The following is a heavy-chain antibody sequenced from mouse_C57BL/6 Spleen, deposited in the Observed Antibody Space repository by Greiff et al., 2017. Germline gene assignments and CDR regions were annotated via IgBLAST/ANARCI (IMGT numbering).Heavy chain of an antibody. CDR1: GFTFTDYY. J-gene: IGHJ1*03. CDR3: ARSVSYYSNYWYFDV. CDR2: IRNKANGYTT. D-gene: IGHD2-5*01. Sequence: EVQGVESGGGLVQPGGSLSLSCAASGFTFTDYYMSWVRQPPGKALEWLGFIRNKANGYTTEYSASVKGRFTISRDNSQSILYLQMNALRAEDSATYYCARSVSYYSNYWYFDVWGTGTTVTVSS. V-gene: IGHV7-3*01.